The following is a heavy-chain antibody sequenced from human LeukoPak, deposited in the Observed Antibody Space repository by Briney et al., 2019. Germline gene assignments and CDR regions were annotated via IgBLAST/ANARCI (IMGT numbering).Heavy chain of an antibody. V-gene: IGHV4-39*01. CDR3: ARLGYSGSYYERAFDI. Sequence: SETLSLTCTVSGGSISSSGYYWGWIRQPPGKGLEWIGSMYYSGSPYYNPSLMSRVTIFADTPKNQFSLKLSSVTAADTAVYYCARLGYSGSYYERAFDIWGQGTMVTVSS. D-gene: IGHD1-26*01. CDR1: GGSISSSGYY. CDR2: MYYSGSP. J-gene: IGHJ3*02.